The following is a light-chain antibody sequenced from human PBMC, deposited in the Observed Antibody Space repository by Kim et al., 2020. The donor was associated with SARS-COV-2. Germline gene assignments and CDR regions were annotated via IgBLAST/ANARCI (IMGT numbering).Light chain of an antibody. CDR3: QQYHDWTT. CDR1: QSNNRN. Sequence: SVDPGEGVTLSCRGSQSNNRNVAWYQHKPGRAPRLLRCGASSRASGVPARFSGSGSGTDFTLSISSLQSEDFAIYYCQQYHDWTTFGQGTKVDIK. V-gene: IGKV3-15*01. CDR2: GAS. J-gene: IGKJ1*01.